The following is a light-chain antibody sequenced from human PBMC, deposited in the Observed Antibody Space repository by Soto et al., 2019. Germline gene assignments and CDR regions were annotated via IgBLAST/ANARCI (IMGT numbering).Light chain of an antibody. Sequence: EIVMTQSPATLSVSPGEGATLSCRASQSVSHNLAWYQQKPGQAPKLLIDGASTRATGIPTRFSGSGSGTEFTLTISSLQSEDFAVYYCEQYNSWPPLYTFGQGTKLEIK. V-gene: IGKV3-15*01. J-gene: IGKJ2*01. CDR2: GAS. CDR3: EQYNSWPPLYT. CDR1: QSVSHN.